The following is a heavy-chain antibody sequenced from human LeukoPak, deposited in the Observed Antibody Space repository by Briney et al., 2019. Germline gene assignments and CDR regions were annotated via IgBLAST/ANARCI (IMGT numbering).Heavy chain of an antibody. V-gene: IGHV3-74*01. D-gene: IGHD3-10*01. J-gene: IGHJ4*02. Sequence: GGSLRLSCAASGFTFSSYWMHWVRQAPGKGLVWVSRINSDDSSTTYADSVKGRFTISRDNAKNTLYLQMNSLRAEDTAVHYCARGYYGSGSYYTLDYWGQGALVTVSS. CDR2: INSDDSST. CDR1: GFTFSSYW. CDR3: ARGYYGSGSYYTLDY.